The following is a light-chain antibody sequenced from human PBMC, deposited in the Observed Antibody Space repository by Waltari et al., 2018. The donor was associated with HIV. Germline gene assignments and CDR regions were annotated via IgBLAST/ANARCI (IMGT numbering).Light chain of an antibody. CDR2: WAS. CDR3: QQYYSHPRT. CDR1: QSVLSTTRNVNY. V-gene: IGKV4-1*01. J-gene: IGKJ2*01. Sequence: DTVLTQSPDSLTVSLGERATINRKASQSVLSTTRNVNYLAWYQQKPGHPPKLLISWASGRRSGVPDRFSGGGSGTDFTLTISSLQAEDVAVYYCQQYYSHPRTFGQGTKLEI.